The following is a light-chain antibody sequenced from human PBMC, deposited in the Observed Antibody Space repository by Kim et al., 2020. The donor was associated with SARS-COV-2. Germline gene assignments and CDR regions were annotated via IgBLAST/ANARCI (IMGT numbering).Light chain of an antibody. CDR3: GTWDSVLSAGV. J-gene: IGLJ3*02. Sequence: QSVLTQPPSVSAAPGQKVTISCSGTTSNIGNNYVSWYRQFPGAPPKLLIYDDTERPSGIPGRFSGSKSGASASLAITGLQTGDEADYYCGTWDSVLSAGVFGGGTQLTVL. CDR1: TSNIGNNY. CDR2: DDT. V-gene: IGLV1-51*01.